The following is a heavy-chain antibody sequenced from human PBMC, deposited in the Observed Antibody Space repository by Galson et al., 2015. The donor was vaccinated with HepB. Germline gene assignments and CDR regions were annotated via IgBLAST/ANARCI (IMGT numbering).Heavy chain of an antibody. CDR1: EFAFGSFS. V-gene: IGHV3-21*01. CDR2: ITSSSSLI. Sequence: SLRLSCAASEFAFGSFSMNWVRQAPGKGLEWVSSITSSSSLIYYAYSVKGQFTISSDNAENSLLLQMNSLRAEDTAVYYCATPFGLVSHTYTMDVWGHGTAASV. CDR3: ATPFGLVSHTYTMDV. D-gene: IGHD3/OR15-3a*01. J-gene: IGHJ6*02.